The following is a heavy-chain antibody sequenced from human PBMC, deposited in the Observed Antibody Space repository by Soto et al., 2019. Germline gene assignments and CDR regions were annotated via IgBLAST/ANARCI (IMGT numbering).Heavy chain of an antibody. CDR1: GGSISSSSYY. CDR3: ARHRRITMVRGVILRAPADY. J-gene: IGHJ4*02. D-gene: IGHD3-10*01. CDR2: IYYSGST. Sequence: SETLSLTCTVSGGSISSSSYYWGWIRQPPGKGLEWIGSIYYSGSTYYNPSLKSRVTISVDTSKNQFSLKLSSVTAADTAVYYCARHRRITMVRGVILRAPADYWGQGTLVTVSS. V-gene: IGHV4-39*01.